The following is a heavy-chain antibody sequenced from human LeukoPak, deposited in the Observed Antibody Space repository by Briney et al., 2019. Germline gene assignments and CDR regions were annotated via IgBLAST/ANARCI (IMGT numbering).Heavy chain of an antibody. D-gene: IGHD3-10*01. V-gene: IGHV3-7*01. Sequence: GGSLRLSCAASGLIFNSYWMSWVRQAPGKGLEWVANIKKDGSEKYYVDSVKGRFTISRDNAKNSLYLQMNSLRAEDTAVYYCARDLAYGSGSYYLDYWGQGTLVTVSS. CDR2: IKKDGSEK. CDR1: GLIFNSYW. J-gene: IGHJ4*02. CDR3: ARDLAYGSGSYYLDY.